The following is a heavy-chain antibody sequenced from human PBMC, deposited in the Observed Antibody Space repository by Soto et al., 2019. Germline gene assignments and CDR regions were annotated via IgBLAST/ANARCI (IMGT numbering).Heavy chain of an antibody. D-gene: IGHD5-12*01. CDR3: VNRRDGYNSALFDY. CDR2: IIRIFHTP. CDR1: GGTFSSYA. V-gene: IGHV1-69*13. J-gene: IGHJ4*02. Sequence: SVKVSCKASGGTFSSYAFSWVRQAPGQGLEWMGGIIRIFHTPTYAQKFQGRVTITADESTSTAYMELISLRSDDTAVYYCVNRRDGYNSALFDYWGQGTLVTVSS.